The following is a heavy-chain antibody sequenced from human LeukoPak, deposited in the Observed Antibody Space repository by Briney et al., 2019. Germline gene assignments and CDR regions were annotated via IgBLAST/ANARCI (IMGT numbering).Heavy chain of an antibody. CDR1: GGSISSGGYS. V-gene: IGHV4-30-2*01. CDR3: ASTYDDYYHSWFDP. CDR2: IYHSGST. Sequence: SETLSLTCAVSGGSISSGGYSWSWIRQPPGKGLEWIGYIYHSGSTYYNPSLKSRVTISVDRSKNQFSLKLSSVTAADTAVYYCASTYDDYYHSWFDPWGQGTLVTVSS. D-gene: IGHD4-17*01. J-gene: IGHJ5*02.